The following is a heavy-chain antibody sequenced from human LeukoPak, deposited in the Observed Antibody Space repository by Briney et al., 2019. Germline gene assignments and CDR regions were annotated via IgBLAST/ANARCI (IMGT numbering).Heavy chain of an antibody. J-gene: IGHJ4*02. CDR3: ARAPYPRYSSSWFFDY. CDR2: INPRGGVT. CDR1: GYIFTSFY. D-gene: IGHD6-13*01. Sequence: GASVKVSCKASGYIFTSFYIHWVRQVPGQGPERMGVINPRGGVTSYPQKFQGRVTVTRDTSTSTVYVELGSLTSEDTAVYYCARAPYPRYSSSWFFDYWGQGTLVTVSS. V-gene: IGHV1-46*01.